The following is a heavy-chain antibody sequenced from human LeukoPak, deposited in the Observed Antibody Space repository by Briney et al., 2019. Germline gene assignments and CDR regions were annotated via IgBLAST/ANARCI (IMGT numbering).Heavy chain of an antibody. Sequence: SGGSLRLSCAASGFTFSSYSMNWVRQAPGKGLEWVSYISSSSTIYYADSVKGRFTISRDNAKNSLYLQMNSLRAEDTAVYYCARDPYGSGSYYIAPYYYYGMDVWGQGTTVTVSS. D-gene: IGHD3-10*01. CDR1: GFTFSSYS. J-gene: IGHJ6*02. CDR3: ARDPYGSGSYYIAPYYYYGMDV. V-gene: IGHV3-48*01. CDR2: ISSSSTI.